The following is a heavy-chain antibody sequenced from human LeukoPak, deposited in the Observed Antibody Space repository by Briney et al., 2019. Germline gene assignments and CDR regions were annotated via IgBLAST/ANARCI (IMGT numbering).Heavy chain of an antibody. J-gene: IGHJ6*03. CDR3: AKGLKTAVGPYMGYHYYMDV. Sequence: PGGSLRLSCAASGFTFSKYAMSWVRQAPGKGLEWVSTVNDRGTGTYYADSVKGRLTISRDNSKSTLSLQMISLRAEDTALYYCAKGLKTAVGPYMGYHYYMDVWGKGTTVTVSS. D-gene: IGHD5-18*01. V-gene: IGHV3-23*01. CDR1: GFTFSKYA. CDR2: VNDRGTGT.